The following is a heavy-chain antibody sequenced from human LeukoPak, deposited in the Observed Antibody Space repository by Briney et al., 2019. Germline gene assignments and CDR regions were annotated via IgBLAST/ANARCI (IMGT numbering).Heavy chain of an antibody. CDR3: AKDVRGYIYGYGGHDY. CDR1: GFSFSDYW. J-gene: IGHJ4*02. CDR2: INLDGSQK. D-gene: IGHD5-18*01. V-gene: IGHV3-7*01. Sequence: PGGSLRLSCVASGFSFSDYWMSWVRQPPGRGLEWVANINLDGSQKYSVDSVKGRFTISRDNAKNSLYLQMDSLRTDDTAVYYCAKDVRGYIYGYGGHDYWGQGTLVTVSS.